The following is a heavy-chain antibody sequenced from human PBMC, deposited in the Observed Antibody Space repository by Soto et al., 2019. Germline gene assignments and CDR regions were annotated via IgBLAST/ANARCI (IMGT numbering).Heavy chain of an antibody. CDR1: GASISADY. V-gene: IGHV4-4*07. Sequence: SETLSLTCTVSGASISADYWNWIRQPAGKGLEWIGRFYTSVSSNYSPSLKSRVTMSADTSKNQFSLTLTYVTAADTAVYYCAGATTSGFLIFDHRGQVTPFTDS. J-gene: IGHJ4*02. D-gene: IGHD3-3*01. CDR2: FYTSVSS. CDR3: AGATTSGFLIFDH.